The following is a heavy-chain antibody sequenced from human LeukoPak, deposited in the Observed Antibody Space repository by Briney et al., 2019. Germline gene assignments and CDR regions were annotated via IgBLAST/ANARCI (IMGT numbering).Heavy chain of an antibody. CDR2: IIPIFGTA. CDR1: GGTFSSDA. D-gene: IGHD1-1*01. CDR3: ARENESNFDY. V-gene: IGHV1-69*05. J-gene: IGHJ4*02. Sequence: SVKSSCKASGGTFSSDAISWVRHAPLQRLERMGGIIPIFGTANYAQKFQGRVTITTDVSTSTAYMELSSLRSEDTAVYYCARENESNFDYWGQGTLVTVSS.